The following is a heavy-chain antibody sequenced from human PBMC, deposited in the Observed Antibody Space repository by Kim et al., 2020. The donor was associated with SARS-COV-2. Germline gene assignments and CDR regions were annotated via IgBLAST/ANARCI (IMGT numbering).Heavy chain of an antibody. V-gene: IGHV3-30*04. D-gene: IGHD5-12*01. CDR1: GFTFSSYA. J-gene: IGHJ5*02. Sequence: GGSLRLSCAASGFTFSSYAMHWVRQAPGKGLEWVAVISYDGSNKYYADSVKGRFTISRDNSKNTLYLQMNSLRAEDTAVYYCARAGYSGYDSWNWFDPWGQGTLVTVSS. CDR3: ARAGYSGYDSWNWFDP. CDR2: ISYDGSNK.